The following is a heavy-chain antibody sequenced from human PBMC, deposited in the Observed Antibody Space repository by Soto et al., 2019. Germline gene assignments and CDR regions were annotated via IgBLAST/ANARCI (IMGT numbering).Heavy chain of an antibody. V-gene: IGHV3-30*03. D-gene: IGHD6-19*01. CDR3: ARDLSVAGPDY. Sequence: PGGSLRLSCAASGFTFSSYAMSWVRQAPGKGLEWVAVISYDESDKYYADSLKGRFTISRDNSKNTLYLQMNSLRGEDTAVYYCARDLSVAGPDYWGQGTLVTVSS. CDR2: ISYDESDK. J-gene: IGHJ4*02. CDR1: GFTFSSYA.